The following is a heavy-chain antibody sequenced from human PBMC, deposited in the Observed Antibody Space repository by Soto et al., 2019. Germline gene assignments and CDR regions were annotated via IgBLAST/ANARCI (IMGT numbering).Heavy chain of an antibody. D-gene: IGHD2-21*02. V-gene: IGHV1-69*02. J-gene: IGHJ4*02. CDR3: ASNTYCGGDCYNFDY. CDR2: IIPILGIA. Sequence: SVKVPCKASGGTFSSYTISWVRQAPGQGLEWMGRIIPILGIANYAQKFQGRVTITADKSTSTAYMELSSLRSEDTAVYYCASNTYCGGDCYNFDYWGQGTLVTVSS. CDR1: GGTFSSYT.